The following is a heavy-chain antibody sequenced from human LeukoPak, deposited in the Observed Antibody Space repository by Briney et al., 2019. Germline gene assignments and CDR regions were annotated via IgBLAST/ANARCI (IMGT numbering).Heavy chain of an antibody. J-gene: IGHJ4*02. Sequence: GGSLRLSCAASGFTFSSYAMSWVRQAPGKGLEWVSAISGSGGSTYYADSVKGRFTISRDNSKNTLYLQMNSLRAGDTAVYYCAKDAEVSSGRPYYFDYWGQGTLVTVSS. CDR2: ISGSGGST. CDR1: GFTFSSYA. CDR3: AKDAEVSSGRPYYFDY. D-gene: IGHD6-19*01. V-gene: IGHV3-23*01.